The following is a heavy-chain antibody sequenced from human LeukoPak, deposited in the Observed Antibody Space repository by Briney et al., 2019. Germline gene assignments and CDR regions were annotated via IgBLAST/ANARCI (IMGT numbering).Heavy chain of an antibody. Sequence: GGPLRLSCAASGFTFSNAWMSWVRQAPGKGLEWVGRIKSKTDGGTTDYAAPVKGRFTISRDDSKNTLYLQMNSLKTEDTAVYYCTTEDSGYCSGGSCPEFDYWGQGTLVTVSS. CDR1: GFTFSNAW. CDR2: IKSKTDGGTT. D-gene: IGHD2-15*01. J-gene: IGHJ4*02. V-gene: IGHV3-15*01. CDR3: TTEDSGYCSGGSCPEFDY.